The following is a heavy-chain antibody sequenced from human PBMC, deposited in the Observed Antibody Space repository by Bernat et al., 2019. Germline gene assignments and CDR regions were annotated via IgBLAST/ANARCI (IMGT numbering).Heavy chain of an antibody. CDR3: AREKTGYGGYDIDY. Sequence: QVQLQQSGPGLVKPSQTLSLTCAISGDSVSSSSAAWNWIRQSPSRGLEWLGRTYYRSKWSSDYAVSVRSRITINPDTSKNQFSLHLNSVTPEDTAVYYCAREKTGYGGYDIDYWGQGTLVTVSS. CDR2: TYYRSKWSS. D-gene: IGHD5-12*01. CDR1: GDSVSSSSAA. V-gene: IGHV6-1*01. J-gene: IGHJ4*02.